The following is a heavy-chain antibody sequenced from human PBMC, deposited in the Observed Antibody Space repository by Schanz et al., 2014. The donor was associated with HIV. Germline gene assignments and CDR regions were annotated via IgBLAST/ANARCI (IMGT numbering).Heavy chain of an antibody. V-gene: IGHV4-59*01. Sequence: QVQLQESGPGLVKPSETLSLTCTVSGASISSYYWSWIRQPPGKGLEWLGSMYYSDSSKNNPSLKRRVSIAVDTAKNQFSLKLSSVTAADTAVYYCARVGRAAAGFICYYGMDVWGQGTTVTVSS. CDR1: GASISSYY. D-gene: IGHD6-13*01. J-gene: IGHJ6*02. CDR2: MYYSDSS. CDR3: ARVGRAAAGFICYYGMDV.